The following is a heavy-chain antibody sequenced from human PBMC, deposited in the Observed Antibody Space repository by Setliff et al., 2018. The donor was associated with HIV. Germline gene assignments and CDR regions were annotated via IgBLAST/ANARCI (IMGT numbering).Heavy chain of an antibody. V-gene: IGHV1-18*01. CDR2: ISGYGDAT. Sequence: ASVKVSCKAFGYTSSTHGVSWVRRAPGQGLEWLGWISGYGDATRFAQKVQGRVTLATDTSASTAYLELRSLTSDDTAVYYCARDCRAHAIPGAINYRYYGMDVWGQGTTVTVSS. CDR3: ARDCRAHAIPGAINYRYYGMDV. CDR1: GYTSSTHG. J-gene: IGHJ6*02. D-gene: IGHD2-8*01.